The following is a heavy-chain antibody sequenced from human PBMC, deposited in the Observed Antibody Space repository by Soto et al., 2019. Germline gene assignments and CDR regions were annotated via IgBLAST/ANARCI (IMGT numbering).Heavy chain of an antibody. Sequence: SETLSLTCSVSGDSISRIDYYWTWIRQHPEKGLEWIGNIYFRGNTYYSPSLESRLTISVDTSKNQFSLKLTYVTAADTAVYYCARDPPATRHGMDVWGQGTTVTVSS. V-gene: IGHV4-31*03. CDR1: GDSISRIDYY. J-gene: IGHJ6*02. CDR3: ARDPPATRHGMDV. CDR2: IYFRGNT.